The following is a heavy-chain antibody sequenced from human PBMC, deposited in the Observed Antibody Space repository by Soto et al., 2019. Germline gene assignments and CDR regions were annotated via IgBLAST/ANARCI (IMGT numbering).Heavy chain of an antibody. V-gene: IGHV1-18*01. Sequence: ASVKVSCKASGYTFTSYGISWVRQAPGQGLEWMGWISAYNGNTNYAQKLQGRVTMTTDTSTSTAYMELRSLRSDDTAVYYCARDPSPFGDYVSLDYWGQGTLVTVSS. CDR3: ARDPSPFGDYVSLDY. CDR2: ISAYNGNT. J-gene: IGHJ4*02. CDR1: GYTFTSYG. D-gene: IGHD4-17*01.